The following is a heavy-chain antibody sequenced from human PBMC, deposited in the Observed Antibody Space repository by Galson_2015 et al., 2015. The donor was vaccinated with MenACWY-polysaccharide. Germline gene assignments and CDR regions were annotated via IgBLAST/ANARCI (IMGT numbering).Heavy chain of an antibody. V-gene: IGHV3-48*03. CDR1: GFTFSSYE. Sequence: SLRLSCAASGFTFSSYEMNWVRQAPGKGLEWVSYISSSGSTIYYADSVKGRFTISRDNAKNSLYLQMNSLRAEDTAVYYCARCVPEFKQWLGPHWFDPWGQGTLVTVSS. CDR3: ARCVPEFKQWLGPHWFDP. CDR2: ISSSGSTI. D-gene: IGHD6-19*01. J-gene: IGHJ5*02.